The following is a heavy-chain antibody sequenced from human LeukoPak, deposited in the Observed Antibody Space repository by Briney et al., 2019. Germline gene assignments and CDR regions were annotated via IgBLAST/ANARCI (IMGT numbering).Heavy chain of an antibody. D-gene: IGHD5-12*01. Sequence: PGGSLRLSCAASGFTFSNYNMNWVRQAPGKGLEWVSSISSSSSYIYYADSLKGRFTISRDNAKNSVYLQMNSLRAEDTAVYYCARDEVATISDYWGRGTLVSVSS. CDR3: ARDEVATISDY. V-gene: IGHV3-21*01. J-gene: IGHJ4*02. CDR1: GFTFSNYN. CDR2: ISSSSSYI.